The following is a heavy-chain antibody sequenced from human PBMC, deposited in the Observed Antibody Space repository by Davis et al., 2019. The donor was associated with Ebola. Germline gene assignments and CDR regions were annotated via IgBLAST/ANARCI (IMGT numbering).Heavy chain of an antibody. CDR3: ARALSATYDYYVDV. D-gene: IGHD2-8*01. V-gene: IGHV1-2*04. CDR1: GYTFIDNY. Sequence: AASVKVSCKASGYTFIDNYIHWMRQAPGQGPEWMGWINPKSGGTKYAQRFQDWVTMTRDTSITTAYVELSGLTSDDTAIYYCARALSATYDYYVDVWQRDRGHRLL. CDR2: INPKSGGT. J-gene: IGHJ6*03.